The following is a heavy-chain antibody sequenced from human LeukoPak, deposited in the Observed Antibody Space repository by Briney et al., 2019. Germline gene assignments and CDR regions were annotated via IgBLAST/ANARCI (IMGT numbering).Heavy chain of an antibody. Sequence: SETLSLTCTVSGGSISSGSHYWSWIRQPAGKGLEWIGRIYTSGSTNYNPSLKSRVTISVDTSKNQFSLKLSSVTAADTAVYYCARVCSAHSTSCPPGDYWGQGTLVTVSS. CDR2: IYTSGST. CDR3: ARVCSAHSTSCPPGDY. D-gene: IGHD2-2*01. J-gene: IGHJ4*02. V-gene: IGHV4-61*02. CDR1: GGSISSGSHY.